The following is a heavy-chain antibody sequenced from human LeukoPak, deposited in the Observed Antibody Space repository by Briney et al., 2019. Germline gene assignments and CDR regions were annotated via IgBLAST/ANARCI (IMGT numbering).Heavy chain of an antibody. V-gene: IGHV3-30*04. CDR3: ARVGSRTTVTYPHFWYYGMDV. CDR2: ISYDGSNK. D-gene: IGHD4-17*01. Sequence: GGSLRLSCAASGFTFSSYAMHWVRQAPGKGLEWVAVISYDGSNKYYADSVKGRFTISRDNSKNTLYLQMNSLRAEDTAVYYCARVGSRTTVTYPHFWYYGMDVWGQGTTVTVSS. J-gene: IGHJ6*02. CDR1: GFTFSSYA.